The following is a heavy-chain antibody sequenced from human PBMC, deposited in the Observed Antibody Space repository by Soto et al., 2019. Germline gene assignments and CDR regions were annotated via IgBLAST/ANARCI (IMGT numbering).Heavy chain of an antibody. CDR1: GYTLTELS. D-gene: IGHD4-17*01. CDR2: FDPEDGET. J-gene: IGHJ4*02. CDR3: ATYHYGDYGGWDC. Sequence: GASVEVSCESSGYTLTELSMHWVRQAPGKGLEWMGGFDPEDGETIYAQKFQGRVTMTEDTSTDTAYMELSSLRSEDTAVYYCATYHYGDYGGWDCWGQGTLVTVSA. V-gene: IGHV1-24*01.